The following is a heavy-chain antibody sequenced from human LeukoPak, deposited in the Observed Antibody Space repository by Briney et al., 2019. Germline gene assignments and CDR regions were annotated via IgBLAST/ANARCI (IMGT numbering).Heavy chain of an antibody. Sequence: GASVKVSCKASGYTFTSYGISWVRQAPGQGLEWMGWISAYNGNTNYAQKLQGRATMTTNTSTSTAYMELRSLRSDDTAVYYCARSPLCFGESPLDWGQGTLVTVSS. CDR3: ARSPLCFGESPLD. D-gene: IGHD3-10*01. CDR2: ISAYNGNT. CDR1: GYTFTSYG. V-gene: IGHV1-18*04. J-gene: IGHJ4*02.